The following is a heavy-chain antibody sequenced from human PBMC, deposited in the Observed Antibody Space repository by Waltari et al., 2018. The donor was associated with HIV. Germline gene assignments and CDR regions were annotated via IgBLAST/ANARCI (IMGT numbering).Heavy chain of an antibody. J-gene: IGHJ6*02. CDR1: GYTFTSYD. CDR2: MNPNSGNT. D-gene: IGHD2-15*01. V-gene: IGHV1-8*01. CDR3: ARGRGYPGAFYYYYYGMDV. Sequence: QVQLVQSGAEVKKPGASVKVSCKASGYTFTSYDINWVRQATGQGLEWMGWMNPNSGNTGYAQKFQGRVTMTRNTSISTAYMELSSLRSEDTAVYYCARGRGYPGAFYYYYYGMDVWGQGTTVTVSS.